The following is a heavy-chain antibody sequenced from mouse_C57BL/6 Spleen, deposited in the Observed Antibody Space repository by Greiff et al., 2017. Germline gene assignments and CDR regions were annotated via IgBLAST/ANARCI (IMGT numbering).Heavy chain of an antibody. CDR3: TWGDYGSNLDD. Sequence: VQLQQSVAELVRPGASVKLSCTASGFNIKNTYMHWVKQRPEQGLEWIGRIDPATGNTKYAPKFQGKATITADTSSNTAYLQLSSLTSEDTAVXYCTWGDYGSNLDDWGQGTTLTVSS. V-gene: IGHV14-3*01. J-gene: IGHJ2*01. D-gene: IGHD1-1*01. CDR1: GFNIKNTY. CDR2: IDPATGNT.